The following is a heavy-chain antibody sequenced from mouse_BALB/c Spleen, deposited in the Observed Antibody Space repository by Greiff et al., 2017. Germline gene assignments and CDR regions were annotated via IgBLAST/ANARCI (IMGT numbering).Heavy chain of an antibody. V-gene: IGHV3-8*02. CDR3: ARRGYRYDGAGFDY. Sequence: VQLQQSGPSLVKPSQTLSLTCSVTGDSITSGYWNWIRKFPGNKLEYMGYISYSGSTYYNPSLKSRISITRDTSKNQYYLQLNSVTTEDTATYYCARRGYRYDGAGFDYWGQGTTLTVSS. CDR1: GDSITSGY. J-gene: IGHJ2*01. CDR2: ISYSGST. D-gene: IGHD2-14*01.